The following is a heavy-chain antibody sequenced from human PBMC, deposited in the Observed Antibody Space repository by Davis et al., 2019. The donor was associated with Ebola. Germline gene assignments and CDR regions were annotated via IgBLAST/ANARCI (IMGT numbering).Heavy chain of an antibody. CDR1: GGSFSGYY. J-gene: IGHJ5*02. CDR2: IYHSGST. V-gene: IGHV4-34*01. Sequence: SETLSLTCAVYGGSFSGYYWRWIRQPPGKGLVWIGYIYHSGSTYYNPSLKSRVTISVDRSKNQFSLKLSSVTAADTAVYYCARLTLYSSGWYWFDPGGQGTLVTVSS. D-gene: IGHD6-19*01. CDR3: ARLTLYSSGWYWFDP.